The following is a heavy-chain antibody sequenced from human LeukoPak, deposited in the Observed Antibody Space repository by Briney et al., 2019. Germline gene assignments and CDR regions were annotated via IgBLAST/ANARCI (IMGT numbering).Heavy chain of an antibody. Sequence: SETLSLTCAVYGGSFSGYYWSWIRQPPGKGLEWIGSIYYSGSTYYNPSLKSRVTISVDTSKNQFSLKLSSVTAADTAVYYCARDTIGLGYWGQGTLVTVSS. D-gene: IGHD3/OR15-3a*01. CDR3: ARDTIGLGY. J-gene: IGHJ4*02. CDR1: GGSFSGYY. CDR2: IYYSGST. V-gene: IGHV4-34*01.